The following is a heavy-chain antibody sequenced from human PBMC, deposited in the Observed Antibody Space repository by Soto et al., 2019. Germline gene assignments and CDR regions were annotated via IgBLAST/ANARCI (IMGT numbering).Heavy chain of an antibody. CDR1: GGTFSSYA. D-gene: IGHD6-19*01. V-gene: IGHV1-69*12. CDR3: ARQASSGWVAY. CDR2: IIPIFGTA. J-gene: IGHJ4*02. Sequence: QVQLVQSGAEVKKPGSSVKVSCKASGGTFSSYAISWVRQAPGQGLEWMGGIIPIFGTANYAQKFQGRVTXTXXDSTNRASTEMSRRRSEDTAVYFSARQASSGWVAYWGQGTLVTVSS.